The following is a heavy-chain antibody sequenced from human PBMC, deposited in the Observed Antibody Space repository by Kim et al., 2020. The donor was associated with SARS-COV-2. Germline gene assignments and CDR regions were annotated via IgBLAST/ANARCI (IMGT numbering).Heavy chain of an antibody. CDR2: IIPIFGTA. D-gene: IGHD2-2*01. CDR3: AWGGVVPAAIFVPFDP. CDR1: GGTFSSYA. J-gene: IGHJ5*02. Sequence: SVKVSCKASGGTFSSYAISWVRQAPGQGLEWMGGIIPIFGTANYAQKFQGRVTITADKSTSTAYMELSSLRSEDTAVYYCAWGGVVPAAIFVPFDPWGQGTLVTVSS. V-gene: IGHV1-69*06.